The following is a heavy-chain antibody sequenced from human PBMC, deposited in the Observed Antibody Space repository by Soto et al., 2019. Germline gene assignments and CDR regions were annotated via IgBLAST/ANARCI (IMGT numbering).Heavy chain of an antibody. CDR1: GGSISSGDYS. CDR2: IFYSGST. CDR3: ARDRTLYYYESSGPFDY. V-gene: IGHV4-31*03. Sequence: PSQTLSLTCTVSGGSISSGDYSWTWIRQHPGKGLEWIGYIFYSGSTYYNPSLKSRVTISVDTSNNQFSLNLSSVTAADTAVYYCARDRTLYYYESSGPFDYWGQGTLVTVSS. D-gene: IGHD3-22*01. J-gene: IGHJ4*02.